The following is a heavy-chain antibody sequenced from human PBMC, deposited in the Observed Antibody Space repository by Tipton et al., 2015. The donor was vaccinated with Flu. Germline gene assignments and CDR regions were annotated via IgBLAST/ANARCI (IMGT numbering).Heavy chain of an antibody. D-gene: IGHD6-19*01. CDR1: GGSTSSSSYY. CDR2: IYYSGST. CDR3: ARGPGRYSSGWYFVDY. V-gene: IGHV4-39*07. Sequence: TLSLTCTVSGGSTSSSSYYWGWIRQPPGKGLEWIGSIYYSGSTYYNPSLKSRVTISVDTSKNQFSLKLSSVTAADTAVYYCARGPGRYSSGWYFVDYWGQGTLVTVSS. J-gene: IGHJ4*02.